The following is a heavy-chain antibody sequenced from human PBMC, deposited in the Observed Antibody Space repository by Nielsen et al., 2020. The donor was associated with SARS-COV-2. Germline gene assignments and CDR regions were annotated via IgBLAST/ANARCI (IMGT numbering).Heavy chain of an antibody. CDR3: ARGNSGSDLLDY. J-gene: IGHJ4*02. V-gene: IGHV4-59*01. CDR1: GSYISSYW. CDR2: VFFSRT. D-gene: IGHD5-12*01. Sequence: SETLSLTCTVSGSYISSYWWSWIRQSPGKGLEWIGYVFFSRTKYNPSLRSRASISVDTSQNQFSLTLDSVTTGDTAVYYCARGNSGSDLLDYWGQGILVTVPS.